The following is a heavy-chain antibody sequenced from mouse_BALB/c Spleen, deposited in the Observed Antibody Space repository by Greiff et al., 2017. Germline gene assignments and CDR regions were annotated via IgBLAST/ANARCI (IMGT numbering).Heavy chain of an antibody. D-gene: IGHD1-1*02. V-gene: IGHV5-17*02. J-gene: IGHJ2*01. CDR3: ASGSYFDY. CDR2: ISSGSSTI. Sequence: EVNVVESGGGLVQPGGSRKLSCAASGFTFSSFGMHWVRQAPEKGLEWVAYISSGSSTIYYADTVKGRFTISRDNPKNTLFLQMTSLRSEDTAMYYCASGSYFDYWGQGTTLTVSS. CDR1: GFTFSSFG.